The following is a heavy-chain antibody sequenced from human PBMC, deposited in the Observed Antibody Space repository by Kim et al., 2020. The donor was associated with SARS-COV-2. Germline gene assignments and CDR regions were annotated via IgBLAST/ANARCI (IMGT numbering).Heavy chain of an antibody. D-gene: IGHD1-26*01. V-gene: IGHV4-39*01. J-gene: IGHJ4*02. Sequence: YYNPSLKSRVTISVDTSKNQFSLKLSSVTAADTAVYYCARLGRELRGFDYWGQGTLVTVSS. CDR3: ARLGRELRGFDY.